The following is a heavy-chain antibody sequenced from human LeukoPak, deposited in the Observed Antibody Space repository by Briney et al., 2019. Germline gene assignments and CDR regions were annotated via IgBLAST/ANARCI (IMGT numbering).Heavy chain of an antibody. CDR2: TYYRSKWYN. Sequence: SQTLSLTCAISGDSVSSNSAAWNWIRQSPSRGLEWLGRTYYRSKWYNDYAVSVKSRITINPDTSKNQFSLHLNSVTPEETAVYYCARGGGRDYYDSSGYYYYFDYWGQGTLVTVSS. CDR3: ARGGGRDYYDSSGYYYYFDY. CDR1: GDSVSSNSAA. D-gene: IGHD3-22*01. J-gene: IGHJ4*02. V-gene: IGHV6-1*01.